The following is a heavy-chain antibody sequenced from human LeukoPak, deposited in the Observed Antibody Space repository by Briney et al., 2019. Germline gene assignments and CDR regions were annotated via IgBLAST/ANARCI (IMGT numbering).Heavy chain of an antibody. CDR1: GGSLSGYY. CDR2: INHSGST. Sequence: SETLSLTCAVYGGSLSGYYWSWIRQPPGKGLEWIGEINHSGSTNYNPSLKSRVTISVDTSKNQFSLKLSSVTAADTAVYYCARDQLSRRWGFDPWGQGTLVTVSS. J-gene: IGHJ5*02. V-gene: IGHV4-34*01. CDR3: ARDQLSRRWGFDP. D-gene: IGHD2-2*01.